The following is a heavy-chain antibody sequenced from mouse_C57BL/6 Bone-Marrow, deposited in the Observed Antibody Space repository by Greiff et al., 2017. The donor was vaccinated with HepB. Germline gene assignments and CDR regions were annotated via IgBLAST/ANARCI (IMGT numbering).Heavy chain of an antibody. V-gene: IGHV3-6*01. CDR3: ARGRRPDY. Sequence: EVQLQESGPGLVKPSQSLSLTCSVTGYSITSSYYWNWIRQFPGNKLEWMGYISYDGSNNYNPSLKNRISITRDTSKNQFFLKLNSVTTEDTATYYCARGRRPDYWGQGTTLTVSS. CDR2: ISYDGSN. CDR1: GYSITSSYY. J-gene: IGHJ2*01. D-gene: IGHD1-2*01.